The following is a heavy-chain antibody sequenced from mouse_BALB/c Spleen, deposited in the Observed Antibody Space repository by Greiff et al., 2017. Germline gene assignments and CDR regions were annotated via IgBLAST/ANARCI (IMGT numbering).Heavy chain of an antibody. CDR1: GFAFSSYD. V-gene: IGHV5-12-1*01. CDR3: ARHEDYYGTIRYAMDY. Sequence: EVKLVESGGGLVKPGGSLKLSCAASGFAFSSYDMSWVRQTPEKRLEWVAYISSGGGSTYYPDTVKGRFTISRDNAKNTLYLQMSSLKSEDTAMYYCARHEDYYGTIRYAMDYWGQGTSVTVSS. J-gene: IGHJ4*01. D-gene: IGHD2-1*01. CDR2: ISSGGGST.